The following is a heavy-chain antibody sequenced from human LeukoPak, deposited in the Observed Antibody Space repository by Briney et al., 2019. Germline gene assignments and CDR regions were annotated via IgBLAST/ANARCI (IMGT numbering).Heavy chain of an antibody. Sequence: SETLSLTCAVSGGSIRSYYWSWVRQPPGKGREGGGDIYYSGSTNYNPSLKSRITISVDTSKNPFSLKLTSVTAADTAVYSCARENRAQGSSGSYYTYYFDYWGQGTLVTVSS. V-gene: IGHV4-59*01. CDR2: IYYSGST. D-gene: IGHD3-10*01. CDR1: GGSIRSYY. J-gene: IGHJ4*02. CDR3: ARENRAQGSSGSYYTYYFDY.